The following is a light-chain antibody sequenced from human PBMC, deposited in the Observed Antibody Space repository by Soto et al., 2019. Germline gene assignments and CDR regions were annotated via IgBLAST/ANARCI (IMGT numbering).Light chain of an antibody. Sequence: QSVLTQPPSVSAAPGQKVTISCSGSSSNIGNNYVSWYQQLPGTAPKLLIYDNNKRPSGIPDRFSGSNSGTSATLGITGLQTGDEDAYYCGTWDSSLSAGEFGGGTKLTVL. CDR2: DNN. CDR3: GTWDSSLSAGE. V-gene: IGLV1-51*01. J-gene: IGLJ2*01. CDR1: SSNIGNNY.